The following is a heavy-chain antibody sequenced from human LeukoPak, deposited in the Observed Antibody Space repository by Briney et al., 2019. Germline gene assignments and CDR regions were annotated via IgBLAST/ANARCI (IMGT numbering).Heavy chain of an antibody. V-gene: IGHV3-23*01. CDR3: AKKYGYCSGGSCYIDY. Sequence: GGSLTLSCAASGFTINSYAMSWVRQAPRKELEWVSAISGSGGSTYYAHSLKGRFTISIDNSKNTLYLQMNSLRAEDTAVYYCAKKYGYCSGGSCYIDYWGQGTLVTVSS. CDR1: GFTINSYA. D-gene: IGHD2-15*01. J-gene: IGHJ4*02. CDR2: ISGSGGST.